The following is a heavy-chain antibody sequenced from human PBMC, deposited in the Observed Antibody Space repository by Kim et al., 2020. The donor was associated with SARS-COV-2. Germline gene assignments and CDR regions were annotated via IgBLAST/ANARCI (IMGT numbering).Heavy chain of an antibody. CDR1: GGSISSSSYY. V-gene: IGHV4-39*01. CDR3: ARLERVGATQLFDY. CDR2: IYYSGST. Sequence: SETLSLTCTVSGGSISSSSYYWGWIRQPPGKGLEWIGSIYYSGSTYYNPSLKSRVTISVDTSKNQFSLKLSSVTAADTAVYYCARLERVGATQLFDYWGQGTLVTVSS. D-gene: IGHD1-26*01. J-gene: IGHJ4*02.